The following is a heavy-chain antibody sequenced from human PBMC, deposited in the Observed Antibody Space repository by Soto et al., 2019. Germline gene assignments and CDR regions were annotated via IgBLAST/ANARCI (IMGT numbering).Heavy chain of an antibody. CDR2: ISAYNGNT. D-gene: IGHD3-3*02. V-gene: IGHV1-18*04. CDR3: ASGLIRISGSEVSFDY. Sequence: ASVKVSCKASGYTFTSYGISWVRQAPGQGLEWMGWISAYNGNTNYAQKLQGRVTMTTDTSTSTAYMELRSLRSDDTAVYYCASGLIRISGSEVSFDYWGHGTLVTVSS. J-gene: IGHJ4*01. CDR1: GYTFTSYG.